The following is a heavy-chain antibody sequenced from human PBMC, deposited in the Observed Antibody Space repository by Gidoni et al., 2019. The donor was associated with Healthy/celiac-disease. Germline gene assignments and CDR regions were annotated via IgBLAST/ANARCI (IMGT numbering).Heavy chain of an antibody. J-gene: IGHJ2*01. CDR1: GGSNSIIIYY. V-gene: IGHV4-39*01. D-gene: IGHD6-6*01. CDR3: AGLEQLVWYFDL. Sequence: QLQLQESGPGLVKPSETLYLTCTVSGGSNSIIIYYWVWIRQPPGKGLEWIGSIYYSGSTYYNPSLKSRVTISVDTSKNQFSLKLSSVTAADTAVYYCAGLEQLVWYFDLWGRGTLVTVSS. CDR2: IYYSGST.